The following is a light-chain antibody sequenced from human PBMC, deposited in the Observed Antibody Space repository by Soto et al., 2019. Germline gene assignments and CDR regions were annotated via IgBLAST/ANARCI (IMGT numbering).Light chain of an antibody. J-gene: IGKJ4*01. CDR3: QLANGYPLT. CDR1: QGLSTN. CDR2: TAF. Sequence: DIQLTQSPSFLSASVGDRVTITCRASQGLSTNAAWYQLKPGKVPNLLIYTAFNLQSGVPSRFSGSGSGTEFTLTISSLQPEDSATYYCQLANGYPLTFGGGTKVDIK. V-gene: IGKV1-9*01.